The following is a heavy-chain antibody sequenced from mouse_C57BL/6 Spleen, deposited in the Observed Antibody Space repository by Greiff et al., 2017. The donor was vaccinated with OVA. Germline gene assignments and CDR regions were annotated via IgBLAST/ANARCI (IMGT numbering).Heavy chain of an antibody. CDR3: ARGVDYDGFAY. CDR2: INPNNGGT. D-gene: IGHD2-4*01. Sequence: VQLQQSGPELVKPGASVKISCKASGYTFTDYYMNWVKQSHGKSLEWIGDINPNNGGTSYNQKFKGKATFTVDKSYSTAYMELRSLTSEASAVYYCARGVDYDGFAYWGPGTLVTVSA. CDR1: GYTFTDYY. J-gene: IGHJ3*01. V-gene: IGHV1-26*01.